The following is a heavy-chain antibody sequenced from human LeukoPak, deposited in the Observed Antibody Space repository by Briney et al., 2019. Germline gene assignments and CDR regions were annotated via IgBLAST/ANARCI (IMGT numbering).Heavy chain of an antibody. V-gene: IGHV1-2*02. Sequence: ASVKVSCKASGYTFTGYYMHWVRQAPGQGLEWMGWINPNSGGTTYAQKFQGRVTMTRDTSISTAYMELSRLRSDDTAAYYCARDMRLAAAGTDFDYWGQGTLVTVSS. CDR3: ARDMRLAAAGTDFDY. D-gene: IGHD6-13*01. CDR2: INPNSGGT. CDR1: GYTFTGYY. J-gene: IGHJ4*02.